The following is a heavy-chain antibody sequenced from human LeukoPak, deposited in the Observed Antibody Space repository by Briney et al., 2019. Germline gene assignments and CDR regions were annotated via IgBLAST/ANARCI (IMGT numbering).Heavy chain of an antibody. CDR2: MRGSGGST. D-gene: IGHD1-26*01. CDR1: GFTFSSYS. Sequence: GGSLRLSCAASGFTFSSYSTNCVRQAPGKGREGVSGMRGSGGSTFCADSVKGRFTISRDNSKNTLYLQMRSLRAEDTAVYYCGKDRSWAATTTLLYSFDYWGQGTLVTVCS. CDR3: GKDRSWAATTTLLYSFDY. V-gene: IGHV3-23*01. J-gene: IGHJ4*02.